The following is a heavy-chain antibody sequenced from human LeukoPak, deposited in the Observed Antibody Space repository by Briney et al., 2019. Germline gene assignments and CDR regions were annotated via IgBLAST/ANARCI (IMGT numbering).Heavy chain of an antibody. D-gene: IGHD3-22*01. CDR2: IIPIFGIA. CDR3: ASRHYYDTSGYYARRNDAFDI. V-gene: IGHV1-69*04. CDR1: GGTFSSYA. J-gene: IGHJ3*02. Sequence: SVKVSCKASGGTFSSYAISWVRQAPGQGLEWMGRIIPIFGIANYAQKFQGRVTITADKSTSTAYMELSSLRSEDTAVYYCASRHYYDTSGYYARRNDAFDIWGQGTMVTVSS.